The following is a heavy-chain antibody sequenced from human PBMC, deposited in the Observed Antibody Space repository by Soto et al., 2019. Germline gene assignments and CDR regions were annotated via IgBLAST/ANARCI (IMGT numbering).Heavy chain of an antibody. V-gene: IGHV3-30*18. CDR1: GDSGFSFPSYG. J-gene: IGHJ6*02. CDR2: ISYDGRNR. Sequence: HVQVVESGGGVVQPGGSLRLSCAASGDSGFSFPSYGMHWVRQAPGKGLEWVAVISYDGRNRHFADSVKGRFTVSRDHALLTVYLQMNSLRPDDTAVYYCAKDRMVTYYFYGMDVWGQGTAGTVSS. D-gene: IGHD5-18*01. CDR3: AKDRMVTYYFYGMDV.